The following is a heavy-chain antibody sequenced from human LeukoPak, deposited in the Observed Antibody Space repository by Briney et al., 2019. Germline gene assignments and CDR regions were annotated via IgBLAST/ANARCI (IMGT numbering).Heavy chain of an antibody. J-gene: IGHJ4*02. D-gene: IGHD6-6*01. V-gene: IGHV3-21*01. Sequence: GGSLRLSCAASGFTFSSYSMNWVRQAPGKGLEWVSSISSSSSYIYYADSVKGRFTISRDNAKNSPYLRMNSLRAEDTAVYYCARGTGSSSSLHDYCGQGTLVTVSS. CDR1: GFTFSSYS. CDR2: ISSSSSYI. CDR3: ARGTGSSSSLHDY.